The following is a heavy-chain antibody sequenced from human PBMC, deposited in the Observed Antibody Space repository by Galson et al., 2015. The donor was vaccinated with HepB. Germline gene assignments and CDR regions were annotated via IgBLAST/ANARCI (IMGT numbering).Heavy chain of an antibody. D-gene: IGHD5-24*01. CDR2: ISSSSSTI. Sequence: SLRLSCAASGFTFSSYSMNWVRQAPGKGLEWVSYISSSSSTIYYADSVKGRFTISRDNAKNSLYLQMNSLRDEDTAVYYCARDSGGLQLGGAFDIWGQGTMVTVSS. J-gene: IGHJ3*02. V-gene: IGHV3-48*02. CDR3: ARDSGGLQLGGAFDI. CDR1: GFTFSSYS.